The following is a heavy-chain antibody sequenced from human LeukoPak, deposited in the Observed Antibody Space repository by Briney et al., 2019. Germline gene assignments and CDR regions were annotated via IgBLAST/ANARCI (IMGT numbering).Heavy chain of an antibody. CDR1: GFTFSSYS. V-gene: IGHV3-48*01. J-gene: IGHJ4*02. Sequence: PGGSLRLSCAASGFTFSSYSMNWVRQAPGKGLEWVSYISSSSSTIYYADSVKGRFTISGDNAKNSLYLQMNSLRAKDTAVYYCAAPLSSGSYSSDYWGQGTLVTVSS. CDR3: AAPLSSGSYSSDY. CDR2: ISSSSSTI. D-gene: IGHD3-10*01.